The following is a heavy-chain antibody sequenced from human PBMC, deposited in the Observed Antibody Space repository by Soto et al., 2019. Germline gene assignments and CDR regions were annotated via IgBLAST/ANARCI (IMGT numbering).Heavy chain of an antibody. CDR1: GGSISIYY. CDR3: ARAHKMIYGMGPWFDP. CDR2: IYDSGST. Sequence: QVQLQESGPGLVKPSETLSLTCTVSGGSISIYYWSWIRQPPGKGLEWIGYIYDSGSTSYNPPLKSRVAMSADTSKNQFSLKLTSVTAADTAVYYCARAHKMIYGMGPWFDPWGQGTLVTVSS. D-gene: IGHD3-10*01. J-gene: IGHJ5*02. V-gene: IGHV4-59*01.